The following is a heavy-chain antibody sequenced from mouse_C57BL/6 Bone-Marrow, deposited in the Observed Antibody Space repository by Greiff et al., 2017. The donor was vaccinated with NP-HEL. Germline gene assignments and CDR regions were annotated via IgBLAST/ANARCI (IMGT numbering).Heavy chain of an antibody. CDR3: ARDGYFCVYAMYY. V-gene: IGHV5-4*01. J-gene: IGHJ4*01. CDR2: ISDGGSYT. Sequence: EVMLVESGGGLVKPGGSLKLSCAASGFTFSSYAMSWVRQTPEKRLEWVATISDGGSYTYYPDNVQGRFTISRDNDKNNLYLQMSHLKSEDTAMYYCARDGYFCVYAMYYWGQGTSVTVSS. CDR1: GFTFSSYA. D-gene: IGHD2-3*01.